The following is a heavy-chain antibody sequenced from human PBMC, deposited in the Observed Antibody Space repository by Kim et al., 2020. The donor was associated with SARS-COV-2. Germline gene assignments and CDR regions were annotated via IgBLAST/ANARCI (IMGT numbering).Heavy chain of an antibody. D-gene: IGHD2-2*01. V-gene: IGHV3-48*02. CDR1: GFTFSSYS. J-gene: IGHJ6*02. Sequence: GGSLRLSCAASGFTFSSYSMNWVRQAPGKGLEWVSYISSSSSTIYYADSVKGRFTISRDNAKNSLYLQMNSLRDEDTAVYYCARDQDCSSTSCYPNHYYYYGMDVWGQGTTVTVSS. CDR3: ARDQDCSSTSCYPNHYYYYGMDV. CDR2: ISSSSSTI.